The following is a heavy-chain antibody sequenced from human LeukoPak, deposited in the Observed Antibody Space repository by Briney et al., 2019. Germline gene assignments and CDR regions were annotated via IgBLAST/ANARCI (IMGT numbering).Heavy chain of an antibody. J-gene: IGHJ4*02. CDR3: ARERCSGGSCFLDY. D-gene: IGHD2-15*01. V-gene: IGHV3-66*01. Sequence: GGSPRLSCAASGFTVSSNYMSWVRQAPGKGLEWVSVIYSGGSTYYADSVKGRFTISRDNSKNTLYLQMNTLRAEDTAVYYCARERCSGGSCFLDYWGQGTLVTVSS. CDR2: IYSGGST. CDR1: GFTVSSNY.